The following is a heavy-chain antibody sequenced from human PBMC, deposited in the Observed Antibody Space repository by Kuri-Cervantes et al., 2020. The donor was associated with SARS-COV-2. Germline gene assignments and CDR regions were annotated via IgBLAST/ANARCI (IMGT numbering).Heavy chain of an antibody. CDR3: AREGTYYYDSSGYYLFRAFDI. CDR1: GYTFTSYA. V-gene: IGHV1-3*01. CDR2: INAGNGNT. Sequence: ASVKVSCKASGYTFTSYAMHWVRQAPGQRLEWMGWINAGNGNTKYSQKFQGRVTITRDTSASTAYMELSSLRSEDTAVYYCAREGTYYYDSSGYYLFRAFDIWGQGTMVTVSS. J-gene: IGHJ3*02. D-gene: IGHD3-22*01.